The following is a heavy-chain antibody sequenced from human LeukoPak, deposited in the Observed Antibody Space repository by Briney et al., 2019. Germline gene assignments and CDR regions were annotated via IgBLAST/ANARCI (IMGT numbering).Heavy chain of an antibody. D-gene: IGHD6-19*01. V-gene: IGHV1-46*01. CDR2: INPSGGST. CDR3: AREGSSGWYAY. J-gene: IGHJ4*02. CDR1: GYTFTSYY. Sequence: ASVKVSCKASGYTFTSYYMHWVRQAPGQGLEWMGIINPSGGSTSYAQKFQGRVTMTGDMSTSTVYMELSSLRSEDTAVYYCAREGSSGWYAYWGQGTLVTVSS.